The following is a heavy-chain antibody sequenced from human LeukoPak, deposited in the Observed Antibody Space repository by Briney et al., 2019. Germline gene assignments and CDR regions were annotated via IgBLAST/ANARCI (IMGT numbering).Heavy chain of an antibody. Sequence: GASVKVSCKASGYTFTNYYILWVRQALGQGLEWMGWVNPNSGGTYYAQNFQGRVTMTRDTSISTAYIELSRLRSDDTAVYYCARGRRILVGDTNAGDYFDYWGQGTLVTVSS. V-gene: IGHV1-2*02. J-gene: IGHJ4*02. CDR2: VNPNSGGT. D-gene: IGHD1-26*01. CDR3: ARGRRILVGDTNAGDYFDY. CDR1: GYTFTNYY.